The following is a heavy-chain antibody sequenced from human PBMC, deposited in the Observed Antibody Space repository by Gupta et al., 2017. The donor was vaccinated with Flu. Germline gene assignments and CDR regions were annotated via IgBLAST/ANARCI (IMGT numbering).Heavy chain of an antibody. D-gene: IGHD4-4*01. CDR2: T. J-gene: IGHJ5*02. V-gene: IGHV4-4*02. Sequence: TNYNPSLKSRVTMSVDKSKNQFSLNLYSVTAADTAIYYCTRLGGFTVGYKCFDPWGQGTLVTVSS. CDR3: TRLGGFTVGYKCFDP.